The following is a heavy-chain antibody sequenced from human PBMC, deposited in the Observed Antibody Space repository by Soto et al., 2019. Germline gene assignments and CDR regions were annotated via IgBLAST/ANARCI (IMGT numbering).Heavy chain of an antibody. J-gene: IGHJ4*02. CDR1: GYTLTELS. CDR2: FDPEDGET. V-gene: IGHV1-24*01. Sequence: ASVKVSCKVSGYTLTELSMHWVRQAPGKGLEWMGGFDPEDGETIYAQKFQGRVTMTEDTSTDTAYMERSSLRSEDTAVYYCATANPQLSSGWPLFDYWGQGTLVTVSS. CDR3: ATANPQLSSGWPLFDY. D-gene: IGHD6-19*01.